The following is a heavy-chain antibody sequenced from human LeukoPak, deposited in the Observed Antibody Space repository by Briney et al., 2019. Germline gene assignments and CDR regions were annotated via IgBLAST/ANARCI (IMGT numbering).Heavy chain of an antibody. CDR2: INHSGST. D-gene: IGHD2-15*01. CDR3: ARAGPGCLDP. CDR1: GGSFSGYY. V-gene: IGHV4-34*01. J-gene: IGHJ5*02. Sequence: SETLSPTCAVYGGSFSGYYWSWNRQPPGKGLEWIGEINHSGSTNYNPSLKSRVTISVDTSKNQFSLKLSSVTAADTAVYYCARAGPGCLDPWGQGTLVTVSS.